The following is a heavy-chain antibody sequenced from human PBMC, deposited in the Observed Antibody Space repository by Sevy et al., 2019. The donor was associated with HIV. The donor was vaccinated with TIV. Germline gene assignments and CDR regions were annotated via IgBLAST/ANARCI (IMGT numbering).Heavy chain of an antibody. CDR2: IYYSGST. CDR1: GGSVSSGSYY. V-gene: IGHV4-61*01. D-gene: IGHD6-6*01. Sequence: SETLSLTCTVSGGSVSSGSYYWSWIRQPPGKGLEWIGYIYYSGSTNYTPSLKSRVTIAVATSKNQLSLKLRSVTAADMAVYYWERGEYSSSSGAFDFWGQGTMVTVSS. CDR3: ERGEYSSSSGAFDF. J-gene: IGHJ3*01.